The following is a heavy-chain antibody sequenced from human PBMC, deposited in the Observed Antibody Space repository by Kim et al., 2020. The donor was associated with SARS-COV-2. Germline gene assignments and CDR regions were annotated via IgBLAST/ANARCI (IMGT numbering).Heavy chain of an antibody. CDR1: GDSISSYY. CDR3: AGDRVVGGMDV. D-gene: IGHD1-26*01. Sequence: SETLSLTCTVSGDSISSYYWSWIRQPPGKGLEWIGYIYYSGSTNYNPSLKSRVTISVDTSKNQFSLKLSSVTAADTAVYYCAGDRVVGGMDVGGQGTTVTVSS. J-gene: IGHJ6*02. CDR2: IYYSGST. V-gene: IGHV4-59*13.